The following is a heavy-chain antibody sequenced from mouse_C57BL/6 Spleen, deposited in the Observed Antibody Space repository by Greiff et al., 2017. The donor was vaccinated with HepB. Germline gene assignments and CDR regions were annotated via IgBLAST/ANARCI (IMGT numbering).Heavy chain of an antibody. CDR3: TTGYDEAY. D-gene: IGHD2-2*01. V-gene: IGHV14-4*01. Sequence: EVQLQQSGAELVRPGASVKLSCTASGFNIKADYMHWVKQRPEQGLEWIGWIDPENGDTEYASKFQGKATITADTSSNTAYLQRSSLTSEDTAVYYCTTGYDEAYWGQGTLVTVSA. J-gene: IGHJ3*01. CDR1: GFNIKADY. CDR2: IDPENGDT.